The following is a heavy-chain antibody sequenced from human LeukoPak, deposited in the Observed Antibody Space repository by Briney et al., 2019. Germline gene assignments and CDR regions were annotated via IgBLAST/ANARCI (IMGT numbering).Heavy chain of an antibody. CDR3: TRDSSGYDWFYDY. D-gene: IGHD5-12*01. J-gene: IGHJ4*02. CDR1: GGSINSGSYY. CDR2: ISSSGST. Sequence: SQTLSLTCTVSGGSINSGSYYCSWIRQPAGRGLEWIGRISSSGSTNYNPSLKSRVTMSVDRSKNQISLMLYSVTAADTAVYFCTRDSSGYDWFYDYWGQGTLVTVSS. V-gene: IGHV4-61*02.